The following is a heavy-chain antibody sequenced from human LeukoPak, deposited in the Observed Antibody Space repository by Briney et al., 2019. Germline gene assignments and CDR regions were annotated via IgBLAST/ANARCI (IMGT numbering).Heavy chain of an antibody. CDR1: GFTFSSSW. Sequence: GGSLRLSCAASGFTFSSSWMHWVRQAPGKGLVWVSRINSDGSNTSYADSVKGRFTISRDNVKNTLYLQMNSLRAEDTAVYYCARVTQLWHPFDYWGQGTLVTVSS. CDR2: INSDGSNT. J-gene: IGHJ4*02. V-gene: IGHV3-74*01. CDR3: ARVTQLWHPFDY. D-gene: IGHD5-18*01.